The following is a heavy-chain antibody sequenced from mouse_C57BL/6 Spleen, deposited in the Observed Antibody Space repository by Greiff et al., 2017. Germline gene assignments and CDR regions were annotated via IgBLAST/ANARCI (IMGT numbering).Heavy chain of an antibody. J-gene: IGHJ1*03. V-gene: IGHV5-9-1*02. Sequence: EVMLVESGEGLVKPGGSLKLSCAASGFTFSSYAMSWVRQTPEKRLEWVAYISSGGDYIYYADTVKGRSTISRDNARNTLYLQMSSLKSEDTAVYYCTRGRGNGAYWYFDVGGTGTTVTVSS. CDR2: ISSGGDYI. CDR3: TRGRGNGAYWYFDV. CDR1: GFTFSSYA. D-gene: IGHD2-1*01.